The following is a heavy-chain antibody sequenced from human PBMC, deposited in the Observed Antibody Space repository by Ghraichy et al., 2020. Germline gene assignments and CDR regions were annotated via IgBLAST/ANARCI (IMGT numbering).Heavy chain of an antibody. Sequence: LSLTCAASGFTFSSYAMSWVRQAPGKGLEWVSAISGSGGSTYYADSVKGRFTISRDNSKNTLYLQMNSLRAEDTAVYYCAKSPWIWGRGEYYFDYWGQGTLVTVSS. CDR3: AKSPWIWGRGEYYFDY. D-gene: IGHD3-16*01. V-gene: IGHV3-23*01. CDR1: GFTFSSYA. CDR2: ISGSGGST. J-gene: IGHJ4*02.